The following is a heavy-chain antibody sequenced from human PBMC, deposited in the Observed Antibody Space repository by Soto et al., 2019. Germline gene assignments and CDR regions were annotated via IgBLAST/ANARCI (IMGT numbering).Heavy chain of an antibody. Sequence: PGGSLRLSCTGSGFTFGGYAISWVRQAPGKGLEWVGSIRSKAYSGTTEYAASVKDRFIIFRDDSKTTAYLQMNSLKTEDTAVYYCPRYRTAPDLSDFDYWGLGTLVTVSS. V-gene: IGHV3-49*04. D-gene: IGHD2-2*01. CDR1: GFTFGGYA. J-gene: IGHJ4*02. CDR2: IRSKAYSGTT. CDR3: PRYRTAPDLSDFDY.